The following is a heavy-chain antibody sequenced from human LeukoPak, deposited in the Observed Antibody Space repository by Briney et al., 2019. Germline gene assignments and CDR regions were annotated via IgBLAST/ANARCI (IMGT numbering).Heavy chain of an antibody. J-gene: IGHJ4*02. D-gene: IGHD3-16*01. CDR1: GFTFSSYA. V-gene: IGHV3-23*01. CDR2: ISGRADRT. CDR3: VKESPYDGLRKYYFYY. Sequence: GGSLRLSCAASGFTFSSYAMSWVRQAPGKGLKWVSAISGRADRTYYADSVKGRFTISRDNFKNTLYLQMNSLRADDTAAYYCVKESPYDGLRKYYFYYCGQGALVTVSS.